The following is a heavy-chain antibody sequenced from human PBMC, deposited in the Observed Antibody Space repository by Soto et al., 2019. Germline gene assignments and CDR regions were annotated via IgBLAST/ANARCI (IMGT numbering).Heavy chain of an antibody. Sequence: GGSLRLSCAASGFTFSSYIMNWVRQAPGKGLEWVSSISSSSSYIYYADSVKGRFTISRDNAKNSLYLQMNSLRAEDTAVYYCARDQLDYYDSSGYSPYYGMDVWGQGTTVTVS. V-gene: IGHV3-21*01. CDR1: GFTFSSYI. D-gene: IGHD3-22*01. CDR2: ISSSSSYI. J-gene: IGHJ6*02. CDR3: ARDQLDYYDSSGYSPYYGMDV.